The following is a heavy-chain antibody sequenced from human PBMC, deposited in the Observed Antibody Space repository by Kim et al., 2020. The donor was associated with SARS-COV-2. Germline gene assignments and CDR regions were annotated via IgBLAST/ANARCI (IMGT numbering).Heavy chain of an antibody. D-gene: IGHD6-25*01. Sequence: GGSLRLSCAASGFDFGIYAMSWVRQAPGKGLEWVSTICGIDSAIFYAGSVKGRFTISRDNSKNTLYLQMTNLRTEDTAMYYCARRPGTAARGTAHFDPWGQGTLVTVSS. CDR1: GFDFGIYA. CDR2: ICGIDSAI. CDR3: ARRPGTAARGTAHFDP. J-gene: IGHJ5*02. V-gene: IGHV3-23*01.